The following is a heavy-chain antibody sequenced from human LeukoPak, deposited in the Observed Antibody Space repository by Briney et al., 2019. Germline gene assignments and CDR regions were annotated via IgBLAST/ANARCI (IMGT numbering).Heavy chain of an antibody. D-gene: IGHD3-22*01. J-gene: IGHJ4*02. CDR1: GGSISSYY. CDR3: ARGGEFYDSSGYLIDY. CDR2: IYYSGST. V-gene: IGHV4-59*01. Sequence: SETLSLTCTVSGGSISSYYWSWIRQPPGKGLEWIGYIYYSGSTNYQPSLKSRVTISVDTSKNQFSLKLSSVTAADAAVYYCARGGEFYDSSGYLIDYWGQGTLVTVSS.